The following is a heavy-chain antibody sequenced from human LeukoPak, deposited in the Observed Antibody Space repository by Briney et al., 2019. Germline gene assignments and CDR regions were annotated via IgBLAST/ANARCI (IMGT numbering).Heavy chain of an antibody. CDR3: ARHPSGSSFDY. CDR1: GGSIRSSSYY. Sequence: SETLSLTCSVSGGSIRSSSYYWGWIRQSPGKGLEWIGTIHYTGSTYYTPSLKSRVTVSVDTSNNQFSLKVSSVTAADTAVYYCARHPSGSSFDYWGQGTLVAVSS. V-gene: IGHV4-39*01. J-gene: IGHJ4*02. CDR2: IHYTGST. D-gene: IGHD1-26*01.